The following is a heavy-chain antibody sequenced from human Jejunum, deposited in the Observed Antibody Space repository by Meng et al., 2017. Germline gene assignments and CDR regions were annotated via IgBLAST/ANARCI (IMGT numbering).Heavy chain of an antibody. CDR1: GGSISSYS. J-gene: IGHJ4*02. Sequence: QVQLQESGPGLVKPSETLSLTCTVSGGSISSYSWTWIRQPPGKGLDWIATMHYSGDTNNNPSLNSRVTTSVDTSKNQLSLKLNFVTAADTAVYYCARQMDSEYDEGYFFDYWGQGILVTVSS. V-gene: IGHV4-59*01. CDR2: MHYSGDT. D-gene: IGHD2-2*03. CDR3: ARQMDSEYDEGYFFDY.